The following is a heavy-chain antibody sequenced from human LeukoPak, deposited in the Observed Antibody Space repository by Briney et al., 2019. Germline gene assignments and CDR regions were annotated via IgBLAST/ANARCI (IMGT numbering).Heavy chain of an antibody. CDR3: ARRSIAAADPFDY. CDR1: GYSFTSYW. CDR2: IYAGDSDT. D-gene: IGHD6-13*01. Sequence: KPGESLKISCEGSGYSFTSYWIAWVRQMPGKGLEWMGIIYAGDSDTKYSPSFQGQVTISADKSTSTAYLQWSSLKASDTAIYYCARRSIAAADPFDYWGPGTLVTVSS. J-gene: IGHJ4*02. V-gene: IGHV5-51*01.